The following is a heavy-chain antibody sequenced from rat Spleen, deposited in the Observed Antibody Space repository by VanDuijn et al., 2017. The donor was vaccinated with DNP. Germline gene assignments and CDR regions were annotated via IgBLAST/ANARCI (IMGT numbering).Heavy chain of an antibody. CDR3: ARWNIGTSTLDY. D-gene: IGHD1-5*01. J-gene: IGHJ2*01. CDR2: ISYSGST. CDR1: GFSITSNY. Sequence: EVQLQESGPGLMKPSQSLSLTCSVTGFSITSNYWAWIRKLPGNKMEWIGYISYSGSTSYNPSLKSRISITRDTSNNQFFLQLSSVTTEDTATYYCARWNIGTSTLDYWGQGVMVTVSS. V-gene: IGHV3-1*01.